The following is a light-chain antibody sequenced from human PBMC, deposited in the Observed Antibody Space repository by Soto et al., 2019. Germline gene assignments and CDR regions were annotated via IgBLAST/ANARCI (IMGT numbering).Light chain of an antibody. J-gene: IGKJ4*01. Sequence: EIVTRQSLATLSASPGERVTXSCRASQSAISNLAWYQQRPGQSPRLLIYDASSRATDIPARFSRSGSGTDFTLTISSLLSEDFAVYYCQQYCESPLTFGVGTKVDI. CDR3: QQYCESPLT. CDR2: DAS. V-gene: IGKV3-15*01. CDR1: QSAISN.